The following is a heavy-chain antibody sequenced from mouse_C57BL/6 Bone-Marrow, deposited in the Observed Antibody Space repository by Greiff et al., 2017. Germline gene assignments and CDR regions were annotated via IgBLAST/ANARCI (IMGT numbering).Heavy chain of an antibody. D-gene: IGHD1-1*01. J-gene: IGHJ2*01. CDR3: ARGGLLRDY. CDR1: GYTFTSYG. Sequence: QVHVKQSGAELARPGASVKLSCKASGYTFTSYGISWVKQRTGQGLEWIGEIYPRSGNTYSNEKFKGKATLTADKSSSTAYMELRSLTSEDSAVYFCARGGLLRDYWGQGTTLTVSS. V-gene: IGHV1-81*01. CDR2: IYPRSGNT.